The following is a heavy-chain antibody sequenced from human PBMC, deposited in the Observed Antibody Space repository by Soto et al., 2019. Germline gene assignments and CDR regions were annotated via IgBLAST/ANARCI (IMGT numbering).Heavy chain of an antibody. CDR3: ASSAIVVVVAAKIFDY. D-gene: IGHD2-15*01. CDR2: INHSGST. V-gene: IGHV4-34*01. Sequence: SETLSLTCAVYGGSFSGYYWSWIRKPPGKGLEWIGEINHSGSTNYNPSLKSRVTISVDTSKNQFSLKLSSVTAADTAVYYCASSAIVVVVAAKIFDYWGQGTLVTVSS. CDR1: GGSFSGYY. J-gene: IGHJ4*02.